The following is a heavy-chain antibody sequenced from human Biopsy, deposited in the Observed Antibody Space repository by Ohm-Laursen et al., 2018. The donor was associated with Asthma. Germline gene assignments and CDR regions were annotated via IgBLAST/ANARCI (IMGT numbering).Heavy chain of an antibody. D-gene: IGHD5-18*01. Sequence: SLRLSCAAHGFRFNSYAVSWVRQAPGKGPERVSTISASGNSTYYGDSVKGRSTISRDNSKNTLFLHMNSLRADDTAVYYCAKGMDTFDIWGQGTLVTVSS. J-gene: IGHJ3*02. CDR2: ISASGNST. V-gene: IGHV3-23*01. CDR1: GFRFNSYA. CDR3: AKGMDTFDI.